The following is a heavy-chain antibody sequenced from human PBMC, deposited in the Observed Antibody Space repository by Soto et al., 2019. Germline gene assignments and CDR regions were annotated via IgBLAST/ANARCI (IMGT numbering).Heavy chain of an antibody. CDR3: ARDGEDSSIWYHNYYYCGMAV. J-gene: IGHJ6*02. CDR2: ISSSSSYI. CDR1: GFTFSSYS. Sequence: EVQLVESGGGLVKPGGSLRLSCAASGFTFSSYSMNWVRQAPGKGLEWVSAISSSSSYIYYADSVKGCFTISRDNAKHSLDLQRNGLSAEDTAVYYCARDGEDSSIWYHNYYYCGMAVWGQGTTVTVSS. D-gene: IGHD6-13*01. V-gene: IGHV3-21*01.